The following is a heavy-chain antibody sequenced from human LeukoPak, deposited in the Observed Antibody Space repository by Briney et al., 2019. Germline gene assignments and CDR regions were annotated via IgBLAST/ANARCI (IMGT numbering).Heavy chain of an antibody. V-gene: IGHV3-9*01. CDR2: ISWNSGSI. CDR3: AKDISKFDDYVWGSYHPLGY. J-gene: IGHJ4*02. CDR1: GFTFDDYA. Sequence: PGRSLRLSCAASGFTFDDYAMHWVRQAPGKGLERVSGISWNSGSIGYADSMKGRFTISRDNAKTSLYLQMSSLRAEDTALYYCAKDISKFDDYVWGSYHPLGYWGQGTLVTVSS. D-gene: IGHD3-16*02.